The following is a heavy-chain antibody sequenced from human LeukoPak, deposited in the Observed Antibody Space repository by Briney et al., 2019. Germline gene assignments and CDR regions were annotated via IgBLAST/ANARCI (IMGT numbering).Heavy chain of an antibody. CDR2: ISANTGKT. CDR3: AKVAGDRMDY. J-gene: IGHJ4*02. V-gene: IGHV1-18*01. Sequence: GASVKVSCKASGYTFATYGFCWVRQAPGHGFEWMGWISANTGKTDYARKFQGRVTMTTDTSTSTAYMELRSLRPDDTAVYYCAKVAGDRMDYWGQGTLLTVSS. D-gene: IGHD6-13*01. CDR1: GYTFATYG.